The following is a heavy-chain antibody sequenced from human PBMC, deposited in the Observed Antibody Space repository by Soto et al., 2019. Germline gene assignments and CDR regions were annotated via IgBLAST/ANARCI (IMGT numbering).Heavy chain of an antibody. D-gene: IGHD4-17*01. CDR1: GLTFSSAW. J-gene: IGHJ6*02. V-gene: IGHV3-23*01. CDR3: AEGYGGNKRYYYYGMDV. CDR2: ISGSGGST. Sequence: PGGSLRLSCAVSGLTFSSAWINWVRQAPGKGLEWVSAISGSGGSTYYADSVKGRFTISRDNSKNTLYLQMNSLRAENTAVYYCAEGYGGNKRYYYYGMDVWGQGTTVTVSS.